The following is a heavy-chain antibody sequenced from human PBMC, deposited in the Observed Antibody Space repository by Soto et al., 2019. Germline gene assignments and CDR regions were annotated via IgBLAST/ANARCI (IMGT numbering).Heavy chain of an antibody. CDR3: ALGISAYNWFDP. J-gene: IGHJ5*02. CDR2: IIPIFGTA. D-gene: IGHD3-16*01. CDR1: GGTFSSYA. Sequence: SVKVSFKASGGTFSSYAISWVRQAPGQGLEWMGGIIPIFGTANYAQKFQGRVTITADESTSTAYMELSSLRSEDTAVYYCALGISAYNWFDPWGQGTLVTVSS. V-gene: IGHV1-69*13.